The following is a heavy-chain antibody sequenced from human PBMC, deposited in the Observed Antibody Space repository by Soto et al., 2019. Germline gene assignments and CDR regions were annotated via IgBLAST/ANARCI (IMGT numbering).Heavy chain of an antibody. D-gene: IGHD3-9*01. CDR2: IKQDGSEK. CDR3: ARSRVLRYLDWLFR. CDR1: GFTFSSYW. J-gene: IGHJ4*02. Sequence: PGGSLRLSCAASGFTFSSYWMSWVRQAPGKGLEWVANIKQDGSEKYYVDSVKGRFTISRDNAKNSLYLQMNSLRAEDTAVYYCARSRVLRYLDWLFRWGQGTLVTVSS. V-gene: IGHV3-7*02.